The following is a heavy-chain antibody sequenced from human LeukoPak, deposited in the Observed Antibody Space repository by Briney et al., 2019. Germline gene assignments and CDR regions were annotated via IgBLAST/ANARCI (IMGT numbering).Heavy chain of an antibody. Sequence: GGSLRLSCAASGFTFSSYSMNWVRQAPGKGLEWVSSISSSSSYIYSADSVKGRLTISRDNSKSTLYLQMNSLRAEDTAVYYCARVVDHDYGDYYLDYWGQGTLVTVSS. D-gene: IGHD4-17*01. CDR3: ARVVDHDYGDYYLDY. CDR1: GFTFSSYS. J-gene: IGHJ4*02. V-gene: IGHV3-21*04. CDR2: ISSSSSYI.